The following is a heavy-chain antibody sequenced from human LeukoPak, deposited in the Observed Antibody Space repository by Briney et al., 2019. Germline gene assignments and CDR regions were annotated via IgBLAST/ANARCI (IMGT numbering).Heavy chain of an antibody. CDR1: GYTFTSYN. J-gene: IGHJ4*02. Sequence: ASVKVSCKSSGYTFTSYNINWVRQAPGQGLEWMGWMNPNSGNTGYPQKFQGRVTITRNTSISTAYMELSSLRSEDTAVYYCARGSPEWEHGSGSDYWGQGTLVTVSS. V-gene: IGHV1-8*03. CDR3: ARGSPEWEHGSGSDY. D-gene: IGHD1-26*01. CDR2: MNPNSGNT.